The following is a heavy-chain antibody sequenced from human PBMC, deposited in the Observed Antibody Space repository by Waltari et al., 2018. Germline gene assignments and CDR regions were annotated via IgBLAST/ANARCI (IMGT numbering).Heavy chain of an antibody. Sequence: EVQLVESGGGLIQPGGSLRLSCAASGFTVSSNYMSWVSQAPWKGLEWVSVIYSAGWTYYADSVKGRFTSSRDNSNNTVYLQMNSLRAEDTALYYCVKGGWGFGAFYEQHWGQGIQVTVSS. CDR2: IYSAGWT. D-gene: IGHD3-10*01. CDR3: VKGGWGFGAFYEQH. J-gene: IGHJ4*02. V-gene: IGHV3-53*01. CDR1: GFTVSSNY.